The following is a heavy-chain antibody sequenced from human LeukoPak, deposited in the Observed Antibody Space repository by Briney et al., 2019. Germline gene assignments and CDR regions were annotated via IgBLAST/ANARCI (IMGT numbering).Heavy chain of an antibody. CDR2: IDPSDSYT. CDR3: ARTRMVRGVIIEFDY. Sequence: GESLKNSCRGSGYSFTSYWISWVRQMPGKGLEWMGNIDPSDSYTNYSPSFQGHVTISADKSISTAYLQWSSLKASDIAMYYCARTRMVRGVIIEFDYWGQGTLVTVSS. J-gene: IGHJ4*02. V-gene: IGHV5-10-1*01. D-gene: IGHD3-10*01. CDR1: GYSFTSYW.